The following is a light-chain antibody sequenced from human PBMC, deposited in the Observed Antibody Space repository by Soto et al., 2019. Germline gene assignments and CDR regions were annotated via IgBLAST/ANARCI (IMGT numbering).Light chain of an antibody. CDR3: QQRYNWLHT. Sequence: EIVLTQSPATLSLSPGERATLSCRASQSVSSDLAWYQQKPGQPPRLLIYDASNRATGIPARFSGSGSGTDFTLTISNLEPEDFAIYYCQQRYNWLHTFGGGTKVEIK. CDR1: QSVSSD. V-gene: IGKV3-11*01. CDR2: DAS. J-gene: IGKJ4*01.